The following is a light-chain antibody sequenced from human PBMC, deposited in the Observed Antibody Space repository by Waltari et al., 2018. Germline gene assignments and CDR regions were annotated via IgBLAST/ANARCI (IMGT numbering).Light chain of an antibody. CDR2: DVS. CDR3: SSYTSSSTRV. CDR1: SSAIGAYYY. V-gene: IGLV2-14*03. Sequence: QSALTQPASVSGSPGQSIAISCTGTSSAIGAYYYVSWYQPHPAKAPQPIIYDVSNRPSGVSNRFSGSKSGNTASLTISGLQAEDEADYYCSSYTSSSTRVFGTGTKVTVL. J-gene: IGLJ1*01.